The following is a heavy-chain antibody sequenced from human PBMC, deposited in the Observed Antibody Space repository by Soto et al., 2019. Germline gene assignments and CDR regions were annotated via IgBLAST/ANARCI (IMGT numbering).Heavy chain of an antibody. D-gene: IGHD5-18*01. CDR2: IYYSGST. CDR1: GDSISSYY. V-gene: IGHV4-59*08. CDR3: AGQYSFGSYGMDV. J-gene: IGHJ6*02. Sequence: PSETLSLTCTVSGDSISSYYWSWIRQPPGKGLEWIGYIYYSGSTNYNPSLKSRVTISVDTSKNQFSLKLSSVTAADTAVYYCAGQYSFGSYGMDVWGQGTTVTVSS.